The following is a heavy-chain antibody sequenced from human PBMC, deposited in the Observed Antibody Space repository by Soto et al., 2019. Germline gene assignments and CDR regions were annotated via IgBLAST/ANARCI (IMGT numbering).Heavy chain of an antibody. CDR1: GYSFTSYW. D-gene: IGHD3-10*01. CDR2: IYPGDSDI. Sequence: GESLKISCKGSGYSFTSYWIGWVRQVPGKGLEWMGNIYPGDSDIKYSPSLDGQVTISADKSSSTAFLEWRSLRASDSATYYCARQDGSGPFDYWGQGTRVTVSS. J-gene: IGHJ4*02. CDR3: ARQDGSGPFDY. V-gene: IGHV5-51*01.